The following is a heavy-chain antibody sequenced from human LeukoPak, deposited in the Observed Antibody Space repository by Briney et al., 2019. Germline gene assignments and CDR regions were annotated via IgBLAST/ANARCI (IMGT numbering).Heavy chain of an antibody. Sequence: ASMKVSCKASGYTFTGYYMHWVRQAPGQGLEWMGWINPTSSDTNYEQKFQGRVTMTRDTSISTAYMELSRLRSDDRAVYYCARALYTSSWPINAFNIWGQGTMVTVCS. V-gene: IGHV1-2*02. CDR2: INPTSSDT. CDR3: ARALYTSSWPINAFNI. CDR1: GYTFTGYY. D-gene: IGHD6-13*01. J-gene: IGHJ3*02.